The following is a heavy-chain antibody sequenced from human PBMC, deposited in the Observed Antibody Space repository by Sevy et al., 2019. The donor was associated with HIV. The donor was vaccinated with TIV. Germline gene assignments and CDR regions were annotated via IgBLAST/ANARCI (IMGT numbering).Heavy chain of an antibody. Sequence: GGSLRLSCAASGVTFDDYTMNWVRQAPGKSLEWVSLITWDGGSTYYADSVKGRFTISRDNSKNSLYLQMNSLRTEDTALYYCAKDISGEGYLGSGYFDYWGQGNLVTVSS. D-gene: IGHD2-15*01. J-gene: IGHJ4*02. CDR2: ITWDGGST. CDR3: AKDISGEGYLGSGYFDY. V-gene: IGHV3-43*01. CDR1: GVTFDDYT.